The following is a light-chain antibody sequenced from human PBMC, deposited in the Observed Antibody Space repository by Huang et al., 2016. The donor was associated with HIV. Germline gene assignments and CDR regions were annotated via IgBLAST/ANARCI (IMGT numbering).Light chain of an antibody. J-gene: IGKJ5*01. Sequence: EIVMTQSPATLSVSPGERATLSCRASQSVRRNLDWYQQKHGQAPRRLIYGASTRVTGVPARFSGSGSGTEFTLTISSLQSEDFEVYYCQQYDNGPIAFGQGTRLEI. V-gene: IGKV3-15*01. CDR1: QSVRRN. CDR2: GAS. CDR3: QQYDNGPIA.